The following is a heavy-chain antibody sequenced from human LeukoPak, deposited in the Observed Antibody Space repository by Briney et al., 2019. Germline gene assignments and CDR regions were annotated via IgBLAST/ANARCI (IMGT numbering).Heavy chain of an antibody. CDR1: GGSFSGYY. CDR3: ARGKLAARVHYYYYMDV. V-gene: IGHV4-34*01. D-gene: IGHD6-6*01. J-gene: IGHJ6*03. CDR2: INHSGST. Sequence: SETLSLTCAVYGGSFSGYYWSWIRQPPGKGLEWIGEINHSGSTNYNPSLKSRVTIPVDTSKNQFSLKLSSVTAADTAVYYCARGKLAARVHYYYYMDVWGKGTTVTVSS.